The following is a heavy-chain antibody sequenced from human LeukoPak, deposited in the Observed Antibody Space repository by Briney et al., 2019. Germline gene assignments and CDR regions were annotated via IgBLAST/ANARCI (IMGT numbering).Heavy chain of an antibody. J-gene: IGHJ4*02. CDR1: GFTFISHE. V-gene: IGHV3-48*03. D-gene: IGHD2-21*01. Sequence: AGWSLRLSCAASGFTFISHEINWVRQAPGKGLEWISFISSSGCTIYHGDSVKGRLTVSRDNAKNSLLLQMNRLRVEDTAVYYSASLKPVVDFDYWGQGTLVTVSS. CDR3: ASLKPVVDFDY. CDR2: ISSSGCTI.